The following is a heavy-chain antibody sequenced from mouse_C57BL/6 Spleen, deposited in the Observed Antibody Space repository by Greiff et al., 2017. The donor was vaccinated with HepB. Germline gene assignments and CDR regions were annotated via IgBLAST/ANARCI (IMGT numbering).Heavy chain of an antibody. Sequence: DVHLVESGGGLVKPGGSLKLSCAASGFTFSSYAMSWVRQTPEKRLEWVATISDGGSYTYYPDNVKGRFTIARDNAKNKLYLQMSHLKSEDTATYYSARDYYGSSYAMDYWGQGTSVTVSS. V-gene: IGHV5-4*01. CDR2: ISDGGSYT. CDR3: ARDYYGSSYAMDY. CDR1: GFTFSSYA. J-gene: IGHJ4*01. D-gene: IGHD1-1*01.